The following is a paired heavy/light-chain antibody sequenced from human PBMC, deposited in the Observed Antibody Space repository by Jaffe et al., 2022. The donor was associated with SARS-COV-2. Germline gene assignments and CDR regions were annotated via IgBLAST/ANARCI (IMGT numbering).Heavy chain of an antibody. CDR1: GFTFNNYW. D-gene: IGHD3-16*01. V-gene: IGHV3-7*01. CDR3: AREVKYESWRSYGSYYHYYCMDV. CDR2: INQDGGEQ. Sequence: EVQLVESGGGLVQPGGSLRLSCAASGFTFNNYWMSWVRQAPGKGLEWVANINQDGGEQYSVDSVKGRFTVSRDNAKNSLFLQMNSLRAEDTAVYYCAREVKYESWRSYGSYYHYYCMDVWGQGTTVTVSS. J-gene: IGHJ6*02.
Light chain of an antibody. CDR2: AAS. CDR1: QSISNY. CDR3: QQSYNTPRT. J-gene: IGKJ1*01. V-gene: IGKV1-39*01. Sequence: DIQMTQSPSPLSASVGDRVTITCRAGQSISNYLNWYQQKPGKAPKLLIYAASSLQSGVPSRFSGSGSGTDFTLTISSLQPEDFATYYCQQSYNTPRTFGQGTEVEIK.